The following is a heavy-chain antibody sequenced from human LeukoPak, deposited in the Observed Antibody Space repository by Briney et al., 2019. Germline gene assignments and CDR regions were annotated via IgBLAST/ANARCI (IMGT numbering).Heavy chain of an antibody. CDR3: ARHDGTIDMATVFDY. D-gene: IGHD5-24*01. CDR2: VYYSGST. J-gene: IGHJ4*02. Sequence: SGTLSLTCSVSGGSISNSRLYWGWIRQPPGKGPEWIGSVYYSGSTYYNPSLKSRVTIFADTSKNQFSLNVRSVTAADTSVYYCARHDGTIDMATVFDYWGQGILVTVSS. V-gene: IGHV4-39*01. CDR1: GGSISNSRLY.